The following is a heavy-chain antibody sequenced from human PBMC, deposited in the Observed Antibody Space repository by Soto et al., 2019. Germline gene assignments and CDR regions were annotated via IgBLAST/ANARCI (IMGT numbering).Heavy chain of an antibody. D-gene: IGHD6-19*01. CDR3: ARVGDSSGWYLDY. CDR2: IYSGVST. CDR1: VFTVITNY. J-gene: IGHJ4*02. Sequence: GWSLRLSCASSVFTVITNYMSWVRQAPGKGLEWVSVIYSGVSTNYADSVKGRFTISRDNSKNTLCLQMNSLRAEDTAVYYCARVGDSSGWYLDYWGQGTLVTVSS. V-gene: IGHV3-53*01.